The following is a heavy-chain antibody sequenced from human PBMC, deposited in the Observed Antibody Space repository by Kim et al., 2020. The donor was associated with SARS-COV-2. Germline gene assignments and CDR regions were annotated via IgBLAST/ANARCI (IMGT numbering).Heavy chain of an antibody. CDR1: GFTFSSYD. CDR3: ARGFAEYYGMDV. Sequence: GGSLRLSCAASGFTFSSYDMHWVRQATGKGLEWVSAIGTAGDTYYPGSVKGRFTISRENAKNSLYLQMNSLRAGDTAVYYCARGFAEYYGMDVWGQGTTVTVSS. V-gene: IGHV3-13*01. CDR2: IGTAGDT. J-gene: IGHJ6*02. D-gene: IGHD3-10*01.